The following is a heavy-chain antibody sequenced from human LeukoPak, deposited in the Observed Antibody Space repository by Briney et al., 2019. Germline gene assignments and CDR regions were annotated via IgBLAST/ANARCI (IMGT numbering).Heavy chain of an antibody. V-gene: IGHV3-48*01. J-gene: IGHJ6*03. Sequence: PGGSLRLSCAASGFTFSSYSMNWVRQAPGKGLEWVSYISSSSSTIYYADSVKGRFTISRDNAKNSLYLQMNSLRAEDTAVYYCARGAYSSSRPHYYCYMDVWGKGTTVTVSS. D-gene: IGHD6-6*01. CDR1: GFTFSSYS. CDR3: ARGAYSSSRPHYYCYMDV. CDR2: ISSSSSTI.